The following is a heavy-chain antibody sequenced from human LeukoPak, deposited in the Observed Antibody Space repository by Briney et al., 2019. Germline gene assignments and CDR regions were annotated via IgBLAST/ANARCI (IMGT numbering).Heavy chain of an antibody. V-gene: IGHV4-59*01. CDR3: ARGPLTVLSGSQKGDWFDP. CDR2: IYYSGST. J-gene: IGHJ5*02. CDR1: GGSISSYY. Sequence: KPSETLSLTCTVSGGSISSYYWSWIRQPPGKGLEWIGYIYYSGSTNYNPSLKSRVTISVDTSKNQFSLKLSSVTAADTAVYYCARGPLTVLSGSQKGDWFDPWGQGTLVTVSS. D-gene: IGHD3-22*01.